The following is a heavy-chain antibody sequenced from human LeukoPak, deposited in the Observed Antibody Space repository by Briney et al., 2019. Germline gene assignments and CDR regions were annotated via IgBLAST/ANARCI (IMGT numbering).Heavy chain of an antibody. J-gene: IGHJ4*02. CDR2: IKGDGSVQ. CDR3: ARGGIQVSGIDEFDY. V-gene: IGHV3-7*04. D-gene: IGHD6-19*01. Sequence: GGSLRLSCTASGFPFSVYWISWVRQAPGKGLEWVANIKGDGSVQDYADSVKGRFTISRDNAKNLVYLQMNSLRVDDTAVYYCARGGIQVSGIDEFDYWGQGTLVTVSS. CDR1: GFPFSVYW.